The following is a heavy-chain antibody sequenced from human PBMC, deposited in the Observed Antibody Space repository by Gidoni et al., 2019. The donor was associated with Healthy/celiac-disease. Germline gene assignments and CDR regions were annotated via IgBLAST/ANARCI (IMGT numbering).Heavy chain of an antibody. J-gene: IGHJ3*02. CDR1: GFTLDVYA. CDR2: ISWNSGSI. V-gene: IGHV3-9*01. Sequence: EVQLVESGGGVVQPGRSLRLSCADSGFTLDVYAMHWVRQAPGKGLEWVSGISWNSGSICDAASVKGRLTISRDNAKNFLYLQMNSLRAEDTALYYCAKYTSSGHDAFDIWGQGTMVTVSS. CDR3: AKYTSSGHDAFDI. D-gene: IGHD6-19*01.